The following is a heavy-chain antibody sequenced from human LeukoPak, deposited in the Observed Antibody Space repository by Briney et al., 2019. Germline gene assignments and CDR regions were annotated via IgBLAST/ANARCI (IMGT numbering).Heavy chain of an antibody. Sequence: ASVKVSCKASGGTFSSYAISWVRQAPGQGLEWMGGIIPIFGTANYAQKFQGRVTITADKSTSTAYMELSSLRSEDTAVYYCALDYYGSGSYYNWGQGTLVTVSS. D-gene: IGHD3-10*01. CDR1: GGTFSSYA. CDR3: ALDYYGSGSYYN. V-gene: IGHV1-69*06. J-gene: IGHJ4*02. CDR2: IIPIFGTA.